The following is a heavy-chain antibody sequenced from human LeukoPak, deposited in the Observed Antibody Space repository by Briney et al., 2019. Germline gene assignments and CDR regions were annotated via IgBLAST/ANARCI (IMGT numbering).Heavy chain of an antibody. V-gene: IGHV4-34*10. CDR1: GGSFSGYS. D-gene: IGHD4-17*01. CDR3: ARAAGDYLDY. Sequence: PSETLSLTCAVYGGSFSGYSWSWIRQPPGKGLEWIGEINHSGSTNYNPSLKSRVTMSVDTSKNQFSLKLSSVTAADTAVYYCARAAGDYLDYWGQGTLVTVSS. CDR2: INHSGST. J-gene: IGHJ4*02.